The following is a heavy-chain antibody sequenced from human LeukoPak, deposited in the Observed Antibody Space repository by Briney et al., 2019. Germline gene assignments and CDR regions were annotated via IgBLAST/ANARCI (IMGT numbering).Heavy chain of an antibody. V-gene: IGHV3-48*03. CDR1: GFTFSSYE. CDR2: ISNSGNTI. Sequence: PGGSLRLSCAASGFTFSSYEMHWVRQAPGKGLEWVSYISNSGNTIYYADSVKGRFTISRDNAKNSLYLQMNSLRAEGTVVYYCARRSRGTGSWYYFDYWGQGTLVTVSS. CDR3: ARRSRGTGSWYYFDY. D-gene: IGHD2-8*02. J-gene: IGHJ4*02.